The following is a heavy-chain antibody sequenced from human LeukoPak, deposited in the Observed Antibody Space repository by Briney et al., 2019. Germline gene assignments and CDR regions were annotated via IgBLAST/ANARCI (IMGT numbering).Heavy chain of an antibody. CDR3: ARALRYFDWLSTSPEYNWFDP. D-gene: IGHD3-9*01. Sequence: GGSLRLSCAASGFTFSGSAMHWVRQASGKGLEWVGRIRSKANNFATAYAASVTGRFTISRDDSKNTAYLQMNSLKTEDTAVYYCARALRYFDWLSTSPEYNWFDPWGQGTLVTVSS. CDR1: GFTFSGSA. V-gene: IGHV3-73*01. J-gene: IGHJ5*02. CDR2: IRSKANNFAT.